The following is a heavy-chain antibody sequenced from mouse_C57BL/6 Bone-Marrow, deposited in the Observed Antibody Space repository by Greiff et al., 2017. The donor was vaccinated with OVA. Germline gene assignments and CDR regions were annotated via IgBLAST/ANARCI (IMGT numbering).Heavy chain of an antibody. V-gene: IGHV1-50*01. CDR2: IDPSDSYT. CDR1: GYTFTSYW. J-gene: IGHJ1*03. CDR3: ARGKIYYGDDRYFDV. D-gene: IGHD2-2*01. Sequence: QVQLQQPGAELVKPGASVKLSCKASGYTFTSYWMQWVKQRPGQGLEWIGEIDPSDSYTNYNQKFKGKATLTVDTSSSTAYMQLSSLTSEDSAVYYCARGKIYYGDDRYFDVWGTGTTVTVSS.